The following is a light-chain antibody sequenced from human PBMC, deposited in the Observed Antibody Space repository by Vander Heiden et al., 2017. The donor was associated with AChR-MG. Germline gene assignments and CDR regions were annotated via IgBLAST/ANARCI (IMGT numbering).Light chain of an antibody. Sequence: DIVMTQSPLSLPVTPGEPASIPCRSSQSLLHSNGYNYLDWYLQKPGQSPQLLIYLGSNRASGVPDRFSGSGSGTDFTLKISRVEAEDVGVYYCMQALHTPTFGQGTKVEIK. V-gene: IGKV2-28*01. J-gene: IGKJ1*01. CDR3: MQALHTPT. CDR2: LGS. CDR1: QSLLHSNGYNY.